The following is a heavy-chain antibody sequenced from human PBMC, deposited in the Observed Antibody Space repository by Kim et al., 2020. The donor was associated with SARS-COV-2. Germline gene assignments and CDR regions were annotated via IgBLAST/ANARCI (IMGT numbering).Heavy chain of an antibody. CDR1: GFTFSAYA. V-gene: IGHV3-23*01. Sequence: GGSLRLSCAASGFTFSAYAMHWVRQAPGKGLEWVSGITSNGGTNYAASFKDRLTPSRETDTNTFFLQINSLIAADTAPYYCARDDFYGLTV. CDR2: ITSNGGT. CDR3: ARDDFYGLTV. J-gene: IGHJ6*01.